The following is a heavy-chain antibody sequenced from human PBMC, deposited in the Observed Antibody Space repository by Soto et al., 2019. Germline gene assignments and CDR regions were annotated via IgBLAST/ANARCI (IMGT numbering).Heavy chain of an antibody. D-gene: IGHD3-10*01. CDR2: INAGNGNT. J-gene: IGHJ4*02. CDR3: ARGITMVRGALGY. CDR1: GYTFTSYA. Sequence: GASVKVSCKASGYTFTSYAMHWVRQAPGQRLEWMGWINAGNGNTKYSQKFQGRVTITRDTSASTAYMELSRLRSEDTAVYYCARGITMVRGALGYWAQGPLVTVSS. V-gene: IGHV1-3*01.